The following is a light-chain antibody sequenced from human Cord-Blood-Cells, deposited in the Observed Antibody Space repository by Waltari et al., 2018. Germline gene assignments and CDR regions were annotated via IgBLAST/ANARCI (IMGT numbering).Light chain of an antibody. V-gene: IGKV1-39*01. CDR2: AAS. Sequence: DIQMTQTPSSLSASVGDRVTITCRASQSISSYFNWYQQKPGNAPKPLIYAASSLQSGVPSRVSGSVSGTDFTLTISSLQPEDFATYYCQQSYSTPWTFGQGTKVEIK. J-gene: IGKJ1*01. CDR1: QSISSY. CDR3: QQSYSTPWT.